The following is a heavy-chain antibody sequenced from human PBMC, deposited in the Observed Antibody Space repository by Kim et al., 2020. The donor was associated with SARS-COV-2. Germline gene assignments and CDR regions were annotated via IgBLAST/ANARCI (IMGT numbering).Heavy chain of an antibody. D-gene: IGHD3-22*01. CDR1: GFTFSSYW. CDR2: IKQDGSEK. Sequence: GGSLRLSCAASGFTFSSYWMSWVRQAPGKGLEWVANIKQDGSEKYYVDSVKGRFTISRDNAKNSLYLQMNSLRAEDTAVYYCARVTMIVVVITTAFDYWGQGTLVTVSS. V-gene: IGHV3-7*01. CDR3: ARVTMIVVVITTAFDY. J-gene: IGHJ4*02.